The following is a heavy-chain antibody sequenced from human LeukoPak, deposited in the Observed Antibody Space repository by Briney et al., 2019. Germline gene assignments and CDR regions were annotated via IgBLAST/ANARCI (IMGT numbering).Heavy chain of an antibody. D-gene: IGHD6-13*01. V-gene: IGHV4-39*07. CDR3: ARDRGSSAAGIPRDNWFDP. Sequence: SETLSLTCTVSGGSISSSSYYWGWIRQPPGKGLEWIGSIYYSGSTYYNPSLKSRVTISVDTSKNQFSLKLSSVTAADTAVYYCARDRGSSAAGIPRDNWFDPWGQGTLVTVSS. CDR2: IYYSGST. J-gene: IGHJ5*02. CDR1: GGSISSSSYY.